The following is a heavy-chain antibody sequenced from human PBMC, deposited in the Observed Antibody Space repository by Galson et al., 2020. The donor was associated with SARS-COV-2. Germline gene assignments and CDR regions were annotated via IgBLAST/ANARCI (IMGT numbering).Heavy chain of an antibody. J-gene: IGHJ4*02. CDR1: GFTFSSYA. Sequence: GGSLRLSCAASGFTFSSYAMHWVRQAPGKGLEWVAVISYDGSNKYYADSVKGRFTISRDNSKNTLYLQMNSLRAEDTAVYYCARDWAMGYSGSYWGLGFDYWGQGTLVTVSS. V-gene: IGHV3-30-3*01. CDR2: ISYDGSNK. CDR3: ARDWAMGYSGSYWGLGFDY. D-gene: IGHD1-26*01.